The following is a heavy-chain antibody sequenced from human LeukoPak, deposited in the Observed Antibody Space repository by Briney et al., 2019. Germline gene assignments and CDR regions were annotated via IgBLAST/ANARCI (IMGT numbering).Heavy chain of an antibody. CDR1: GFTFSSYA. Sequence: GGSLRLSCAASGFTFSSYAMHWVRQAPGKGLEWVAVISYDGSNKYYRDSVKGRFTISRDNSKDTLYLQLNSLRSEDTAVYSCARDTSIVDPAGYMDVWGKGTTVTVSS. CDR3: ARDTSIVDPAGYMDV. D-gene: IGHD6-6*01. CDR2: ISYDGSNK. V-gene: IGHV3-30*04. J-gene: IGHJ6*03.